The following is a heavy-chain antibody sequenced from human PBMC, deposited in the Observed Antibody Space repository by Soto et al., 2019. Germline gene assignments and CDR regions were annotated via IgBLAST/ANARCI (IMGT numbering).Heavy chain of an antibody. D-gene: IGHD3-3*01. CDR3: ARGGRYDFWSGYTTNYYYGMDV. J-gene: IGHJ6*02. CDR1: GGSISSGSYY. Sequence: SETLSLTCTVSGGSISSGSYYWGWIRQPPGKGLEWIGSIYYSGSTYYNPSLKSRVTISVDTSKNQFSLKLSSVTAADTAVYYCARGGRYDFWSGYTTNYYYGMDVWGQGTTVTVSS. V-gene: IGHV4-39*01. CDR2: IYYSGST.